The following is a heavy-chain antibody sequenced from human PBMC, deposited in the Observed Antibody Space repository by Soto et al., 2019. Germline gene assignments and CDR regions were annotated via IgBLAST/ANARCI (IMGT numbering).Heavy chain of an antibody. V-gene: IGHV4-39*07. CDR3: ARGQNEAAAGGEDYYYYGMDV. J-gene: IGHJ6*02. CDR1: GDSMSSSDYY. Sequence: SETLSLTCAVSGDSMSSSDYYWGWIRQPPGKGLEWIGEINHSGSTNYNPSLKSRVTISVDTSKNQFSLKLSSVTAADTAVYYCARGQNEAAAGGEDYYYYGMDVWGQGTTVTVSS. D-gene: IGHD6-13*01. CDR2: INHSGST.